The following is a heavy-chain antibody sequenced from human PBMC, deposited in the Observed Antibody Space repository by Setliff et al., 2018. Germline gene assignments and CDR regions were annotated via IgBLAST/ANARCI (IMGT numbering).Heavy chain of an antibody. CDR3: ARGVGAMGDY. Sequence: ASVKVFCKASGYTFINYDINWVRQATGQGLEWMGWLNPNISATFYAPKFQGRVTMTRDTSTSTFYMELSSLRSEDTAVYYCARGVGAMGDYWGQGTLVTVSS. J-gene: IGHJ4*02. V-gene: IGHV1-8*01. CDR2: LNPNISAT. CDR1: GYTFINYD. D-gene: IGHD1-26*01.